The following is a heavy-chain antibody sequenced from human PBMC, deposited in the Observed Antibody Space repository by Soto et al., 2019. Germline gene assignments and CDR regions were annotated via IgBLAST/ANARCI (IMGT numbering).Heavy chain of an antibody. CDR3: ARVDYGDYPYYSGMDV. CDR2: TYYRSKWYN. V-gene: IGHV6-1*01. J-gene: IGHJ6*02. CDR1: GDSVSSNSAA. D-gene: IGHD4-17*01. Sequence: QTLSLTCTISGDSVSSNSAAWNWIRQSPSRGLEWLGRTYYRSKWYNDYAVSVKSRITINPDTSKNQFSLQLNSVTPEDTAVYYCARVDYGDYPYYSGMDVWAQGTTVTVSS.